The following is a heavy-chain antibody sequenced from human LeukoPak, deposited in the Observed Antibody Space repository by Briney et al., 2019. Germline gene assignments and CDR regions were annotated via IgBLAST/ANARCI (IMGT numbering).Heavy chain of an antibody. CDR3: ARHNLGYSSGWGDWFDP. V-gene: IGHV4-39*01. CDR1: GGSISSGGYY. CDR2: IYYSGST. D-gene: IGHD6-19*01. J-gene: IGHJ5*02. Sequence: SETLSLTCTVSGGSISSGGYYWSWIRQHPGKGLEWIGYIYYSGSTYYNPSLKSRVTISVDTSKNQFSLKLSSVTAADTAAYYCARHNLGYSSGWGDWFDPWGQGTLVTVSS.